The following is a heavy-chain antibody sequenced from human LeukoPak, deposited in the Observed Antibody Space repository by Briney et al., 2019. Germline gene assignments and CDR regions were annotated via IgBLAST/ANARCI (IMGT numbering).Heavy chain of an antibody. J-gene: IGHJ4*02. CDR1: GFTFSSYA. Sequence: PGGSLRLSCAASGFTFSSYAMSWVRQAPGKGLEWVSAISGSGGSTYYADSVKGRFTISRDNSKNTLYLQMNSLRAEDTAVYYCAKGGSMVRGLYYFDYWGQGTLVTVHS. D-gene: IGHD3-10*01. CDR3: AKGGSMVRGLYYFDY. V-gene: IGHV3-23*01. CDR2: ISGSGGST.